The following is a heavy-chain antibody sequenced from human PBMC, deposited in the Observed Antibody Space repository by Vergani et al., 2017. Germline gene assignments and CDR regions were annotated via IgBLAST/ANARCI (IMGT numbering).Heavy chain of an antibody. CDR3: AGEPAVTTGANYYYSYGMDV. CDR2: IIPILGIA. V-gene: IGHV1-69*08. J-gene: IGHJ6*02. CDR1: GGTFSSYT. Sequence: QVQLVQSGAEVKKPGSSVKVSCKASGGTFSSYTISCVRQAPGQGLEWMGRIIPILGIANYAQKFQGRVTITADKSTSTAYMELSSLRAEDTAVYYCAGEPAVTTGANYYYSYGMDVWGQGTTVTVSS. D-gene: IGHD4-17*01.